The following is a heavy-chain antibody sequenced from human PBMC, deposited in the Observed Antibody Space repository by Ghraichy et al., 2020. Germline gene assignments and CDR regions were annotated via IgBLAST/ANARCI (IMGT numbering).Heavy chain of an antibody. Sequence: GSLRLSCAASGFTFSSYAMNWVRQTPTKGLEWVSGISAGGGTTYYADSVKGRFTISRDNSKNTIYLQMNSLRAEDTAVYYCAKDFLPYSSSRFDFWGQGTLVTVSS. D-gene: IGHD6-13*01. CDR2: ISAGGGTT. V-gene: IGHV3-23*01. CDR3: AKDFLPYSSSRFDF. CDR1: GFTFSSYA. J-gene: IGHJ4*02.